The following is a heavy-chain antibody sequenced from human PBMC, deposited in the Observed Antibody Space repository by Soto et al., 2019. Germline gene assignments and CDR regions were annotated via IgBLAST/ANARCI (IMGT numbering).Heavy chain of an antibody. D-gene: IGHD5-12*01. Sequence: QVQLVESGGGVVQPGRSLRLSCAASGFTFSSYAMHWVRQAPGKGLEWVAVISYDGSNTYYADSVKGRFTISRDNSKHTLYLQINSLRAEDTAVSYCARDYYRFNSGYGFSMDVWDQGTTVTVSS. CDR3: ARDYYRFNSGYGFSMDV. J-gene: IGHJ6*02. V-gene: IGHV3-30-3*01. CDR1: GFTFSSYA. CDR2: ISYDGSNT.